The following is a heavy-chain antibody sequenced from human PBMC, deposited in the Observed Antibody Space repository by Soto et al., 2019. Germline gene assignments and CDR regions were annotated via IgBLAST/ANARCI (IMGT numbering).Heavy chain of an antibody. D-gene: IGHD2-21*02. CDR3: ARLPKGSLVTA. CDR2: ISSNSDTT. Sequence: VESGGGLVYPGGSLRLSCVASGFRFSDYSMNWVRQAPGKGLQWISYISSNSDTTYYADSVKGRFTVSRDNAKNALFLQMNSLRDADTATYYCARLPKGSLVTAWGQGARVTVSS. CDR1: GFRFSDYS. V-gene: IGHV3-48*02. J-gene: IGHJ4*02.